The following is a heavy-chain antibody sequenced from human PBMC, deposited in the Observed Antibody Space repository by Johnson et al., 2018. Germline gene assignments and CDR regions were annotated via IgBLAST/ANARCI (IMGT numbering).Heavy chain of an antibody. CDR1: GFTFSSYG. CDR3: AKDREDYGDYGAGGNAEYFQH. CDR2: ISYDGSNK. Sequence: QVQLVESGGGVVQPGRSLRLSCAASGFTFSSYGMHWVRQAPGKGLEWVAVISYDGSNKYYADSVKGRFTISRDNSKNTLYLQMNSLRAEDTAGYYCAKDREDYGDYGAGGNAEYFQHWGQGTLVTVSS. D-gene: IGHD4-17*01. J-gene: IGHJ1*01. V-gene: IGHV3-30*18.